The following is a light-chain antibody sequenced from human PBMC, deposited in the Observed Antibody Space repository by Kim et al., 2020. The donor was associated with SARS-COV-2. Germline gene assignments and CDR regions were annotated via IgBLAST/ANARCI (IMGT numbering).Light chain of an antibody. CDR1: QDIRND. V-gene: IGKV1-17*01. J-gene: IGKJ5*01. CDR3: LQHNTYPIT. CDR2: GAS. Sequence: ASGGDIVIMTCRSSQDIRNDLVWYQQNPGGAPKRLIYGASSLQSGVPYRFSGSGSGTEFTLTISSLQPEDFATYFWLQHNTYPITFGQGTRLEIK.